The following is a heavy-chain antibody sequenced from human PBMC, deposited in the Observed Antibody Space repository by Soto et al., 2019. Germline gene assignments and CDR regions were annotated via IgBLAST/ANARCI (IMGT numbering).Heavy chain of an antibody. CDR1: GYSISSGYY. J-gene: IGHJ4*02. CDR3: VRVGASASRYDTDS. V-gene: IGHV4-38-2*01. D-gene: IGHD6-13*01. CDR2: TYYGASS. Sequence: PSETLSLTCAVSGYSISSGYYWGWIRQPPGKGLEWLGTTYYGASSYYNSPLRRRITILLDASTNQLSIKLSSMPAADTAVYFCVRVGASASRYDTDSWGQGILVTVSS.